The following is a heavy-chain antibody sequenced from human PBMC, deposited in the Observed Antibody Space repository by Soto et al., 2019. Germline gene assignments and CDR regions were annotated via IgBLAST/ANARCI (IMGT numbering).Heavy chain of an antibody. CDR3: AREWGMATTGDGMDV. V-gene: IGHV1-69*01. CDR1: GGTFSSYA. J-gene: IGHJ6*02. D-gene: IGHD3-16*01. Sequence: QVQLVPSGAEVKQPGSSVTVSCQASGGTFSSYAISWVRQAPGQGLEWMGGIIPIFGTANYAQKFQGRVTINADESTSTAYMELSSLRSEDTAVYYCAREWGMATTGDGMDVWGQGTTVTVSS. CDR2: IIPIFGTA.